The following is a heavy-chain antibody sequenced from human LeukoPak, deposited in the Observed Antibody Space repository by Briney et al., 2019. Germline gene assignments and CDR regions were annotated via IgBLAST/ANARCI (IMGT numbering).Heavy chain of an antibody. D-gene: IGHD3-9*01. CDR2: FSYSGST. CDR3: ARLQNDILTGYYESY. Sequence: PSETLSLTCTVSGDSISSSSYYWGWIRQSPGKGLEWIGSFSYSGSTYYNPSLKSRVTISVDTSKNQFSLKLSSVTAADTAVYYCARLQNDILTGYYESYWGQGTLVTVSS. J-gene: IGHJ4*02. V-gene: IGHV4-39*01. CDR1: GDSISSSSYY.